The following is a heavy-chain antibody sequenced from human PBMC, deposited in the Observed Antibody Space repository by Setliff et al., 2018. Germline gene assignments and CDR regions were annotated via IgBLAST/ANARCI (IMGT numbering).Heavy chain of an antibody. CDR1: GGTFTNYG. D-gene: IGHD5-18*01. CDR2: TIPLFGTT. J-gene: IGHJ6*03. CDR3: AREGVDTRSSTDYRYYMDG. V-gene: IGHV1-69*05. Sequence: ASVKVSCKASGGTFTNYGVSWVRQAPGQGLEWMGGTIPLFGTTDYAQKFHGRLTIITDESTSTASMELTSLTSDDTAVYYCAREGVDTRSSTDYRYYMDGWGKGTTVTVSS.